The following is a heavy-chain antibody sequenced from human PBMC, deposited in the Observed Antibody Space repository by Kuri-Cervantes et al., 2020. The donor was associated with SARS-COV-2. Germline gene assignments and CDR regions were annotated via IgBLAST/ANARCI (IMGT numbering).Heavy chain of an antibody. D-gene: IGHD2-15*01. CDR3: AREGGSRYHDAFDI. J-gene: IGHJ3*02. V-gene: IGHV4-38-2*02. CDR2: IYHSGST. Sequence: GSLRLSCAVSGYSISSGYYWGWIRQPPGKGLEWIGSIYHSGSTYYNPSLKSRVTISLDTSKNQLSLNLNSVTAADTAVYYCAREGGSRYHDAFDIWGQGTMVTVSS. CDR1: GYSISSGYY.